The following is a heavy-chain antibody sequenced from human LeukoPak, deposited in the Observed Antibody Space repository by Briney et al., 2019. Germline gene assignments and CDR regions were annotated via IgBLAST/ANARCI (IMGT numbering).Heavy chain of an antibody. CDR1: GYTFTSYD. J-gene: IGHJ5*02. CDR3: ARGRLGYCSSTSCHDNWFDP. D-gene: IGHD2-2*01. Sequence: ASVKVSCKASGYTFTSYDINWVRQATGQGLEWMGWMNPNSGNTGYAQKFQGRVTMTRNTSISTAYMELSSLRSEDTAVYYCARGRLGYCSSTSCHDNWFDPWGQGTLVTVSS. V-gene: IGHV1-8*01. CDR2: MNPNSGNT.